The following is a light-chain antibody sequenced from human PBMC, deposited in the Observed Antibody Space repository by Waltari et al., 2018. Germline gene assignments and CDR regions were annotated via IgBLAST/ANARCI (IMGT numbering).Light chain of an antibody. CDR1: VLANKY. CDR2: KDT. J-gene: IGLJ3*02. Sequence: SFELPQTSSLSVSPGQTVRITCSGDVLANKYARWFQQKPGQAPILIISKDTERPSGIPERFSGSSSGTTVTLTISGAQVEDEADYYCYSAADNDLGVFGGGTKLTVL. CDR3: YSAADNDLGV. V-gene: IGLV3-27*01.